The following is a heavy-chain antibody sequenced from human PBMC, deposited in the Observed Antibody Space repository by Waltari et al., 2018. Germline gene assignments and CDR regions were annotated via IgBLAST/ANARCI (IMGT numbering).Heavy chain of an antibody. CDR2: INPDRSSI. CDR1: FPSRYYW. CDR3: AGDRESR. J-gene: IGHJ6*02. V-gene: IGHV3-7*01. Sequence: VQLVESGGDLVQPGWSLGLSCPAFPSRYYWMRWVRQAPGKGLEWVAIINPDRSSIYYLDSVKGRFTISRDNAKKSLYLQMNSLRVEDTAVYYCAGDRESRWGQGTTVTVSS.